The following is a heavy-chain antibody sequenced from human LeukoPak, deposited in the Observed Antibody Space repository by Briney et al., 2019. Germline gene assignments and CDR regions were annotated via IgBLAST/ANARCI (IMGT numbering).Heavy chain of an antibody. D-gene: IGHD3-22*01. CDR2: IYYSGST. CDR3: ARDYYDSSGYFN. Sequence: PSETLSLTCTVSGGSISSYYWSWIRQPPGKGLEWIGYIYYSGSTNYNPSLKSRVTISVDRSKNQFSPRLSSVTAADTAVYYCARDYYDSSGYFNWGQGTLVTVSS. J-gene: IGHJ4*02. CDR1: GGSISSYY. V-gene: IGHV4-59*12.